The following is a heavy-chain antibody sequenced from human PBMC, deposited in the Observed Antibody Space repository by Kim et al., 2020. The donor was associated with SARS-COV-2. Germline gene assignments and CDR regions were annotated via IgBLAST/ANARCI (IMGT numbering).Heavy chain of an antibody. Sequence: GGSLRLSCAASGFTFSSYAMHWVRQAPGKGLEWVSAISGSGGSTYYADSVKGRFTISRDNSKNTLYLQMNSLRAEDTAVYYCAKDGNFQYYYYGMDVWGQGTTVTVSS. J-gene: IGHJ6*02. CDR2: ISGSGGST. V-gene: IGHV3-23*01. CDR3: AKDGNFQYYYYGMDV. D-gene: IGHD1-7*01. CDR1: GFTFSSYA.